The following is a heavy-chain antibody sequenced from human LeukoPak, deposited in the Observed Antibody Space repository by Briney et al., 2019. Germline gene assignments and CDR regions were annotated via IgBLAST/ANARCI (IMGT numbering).Heavy chain of an antibody. D-gene: IGHD1-26*01. J-gene: IGHJ4*02. CDR2: INHSGST. Sequence: SETLSLTCAVYGGSFSGYYWSWIRQPPGKGLEWIGEINHSGSTNYNPSLKSRVTISVDTSKNQFSLKLSSVTAADTAVYYCARYSGSYYVLDYWGQGTLVTVSS. CDR3: ARYSGSYYVLDY. CDR1: GGSFSGYY. V-gene: IGHV4-34*01.